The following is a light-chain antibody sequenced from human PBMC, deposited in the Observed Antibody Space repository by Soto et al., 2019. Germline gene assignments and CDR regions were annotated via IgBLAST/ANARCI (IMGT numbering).Light chain of an antibody. CDR1: RSVTSSS. Sequence: EIVLTQSPCTLSLSPGQRATLSCRASRSVTSSSLAWYQQRPGQAPRLLLYGTSNRASGISDRFSGSGSGTDFTLTIARLEPEDFAVYYCQQYGGSPPGTFGQGTKVDIK. CDR3: QQYGGSPPGT. V-gene: IGKV3-20*01. J-gene: IGKJ1*01. CDR2: GTS.